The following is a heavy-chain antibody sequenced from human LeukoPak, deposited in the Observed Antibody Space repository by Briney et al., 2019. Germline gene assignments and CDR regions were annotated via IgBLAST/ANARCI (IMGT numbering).Heavy chain of an antibody. CDR2: ISGDGRNT. J-gene: IGHJ2*01. CDR1: GFTSDDYG. CDR3: AKAGLSNEDWYFDL. Sequence: PGGSLRLSCAASGFTSDDYGMHWVRHPPGKGLEWVALISGDGRNTFYADSVRGRFTVSRDNSKNSLYLQMNSLRGEDAALYYCAKAGLSNEDWYFDLWGRGALVTVSS. V-gene: IGHV3-43*02. D-gene: IGHD3/OR15-3a*01.